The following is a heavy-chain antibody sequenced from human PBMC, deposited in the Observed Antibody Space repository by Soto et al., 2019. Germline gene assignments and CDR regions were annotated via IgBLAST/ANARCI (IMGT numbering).Heavy chain of an antibody. CDR2: IYYSWST. CDR1: GCSISSSSYY. D-gene: IGHD3-10*01. Sequence: QLQLQESGPGLVKPSETLSLTCTVSGCSISSSSYYWGWIRQPPGKGLEWIGSIYYSWSTYYNPSRKSRVTISVDTSKNQLSLKLSSVTAADTAVYSCARLPYYYGSGKSDVWVQGTTVTVSS. CDR3: ARLPYYYGSGKSDV. J-gene: IGHJ6*02. V-gene: IGHV4-39*01.